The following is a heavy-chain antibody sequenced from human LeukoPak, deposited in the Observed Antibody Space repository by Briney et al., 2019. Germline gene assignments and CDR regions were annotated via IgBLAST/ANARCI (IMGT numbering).Heavy chain of an antibody. CDR3: ARDKGTRGGAAEDY. CDR2: IYYSGST. Sequence: SETLSLTCTVSGGSISSSSYYWGWIRQPPGKGLERIGSIYYSGSTYYNPSLKSRVTISVDTSKNQFSLKLSSVTAADTAVYYCARDKGTRGGAAEDYWGQGTLVTVSS. CDR1: GGSISSSSYY. D-gene: IGHD1-1*01. V-gene: IGHV4-39*07. J-gene: IGHJ4*02.